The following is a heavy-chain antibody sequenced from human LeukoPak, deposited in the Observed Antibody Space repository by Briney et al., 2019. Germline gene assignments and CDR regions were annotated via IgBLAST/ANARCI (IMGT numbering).Heavy chain of an antibody. Sequence: SETLSLTCTVSGGSISSYYWSWIRQPPGKGLEWIGYIYYSGSTYYNPSLESRVTMSVDTSKNQFSLKLSSVTAADTAVYYCAREYSSSWYYYYYYMDVWGKGTTVTISS. J-gene: IGHJ6*03. CDR1: GGSISSYY. V-gene: IGHV4-59*12. D-gene: IGHD6-13*01. CDR2: IYYSGST. CDR3: AREYSSSWYYYYYYMDV.